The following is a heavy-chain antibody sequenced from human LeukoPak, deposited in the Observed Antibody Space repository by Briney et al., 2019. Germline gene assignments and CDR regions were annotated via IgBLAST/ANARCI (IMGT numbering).Heavy chain of an antibody. D-gene: IGHD3-16*01. V-gene: IGHV4-59*01. CDR2: IYYSGST. J-gene: IGHJ4*02. CDR3: ARAVYDYVWGSYGFDY. Sequence: SGTLSLTCTVSGGSISSYYWSWIRQPPGKGLEWIGYIYYSGSTNYNPSLKSRVTISVDTSKNQFSLKLSSVTAADTAVYYCARAVYDYVWGSYGFDYWGQGTLVTVSS. CDR1: GGSISSYY.